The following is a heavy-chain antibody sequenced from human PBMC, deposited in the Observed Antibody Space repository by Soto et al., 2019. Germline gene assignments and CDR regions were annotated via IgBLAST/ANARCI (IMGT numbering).Heavy chain of an antibody. D-gene: IGHD7-27*01. Sequence: QVQLVESGGGEVQPGTSLRLSCIASGFIFSNNGMHWVRQAPGKGLEWVALVSHDGRKTFYVDSVKGLLTIYSVNSKNTVYLHMNNLRPEDTAVYRCARDLRQGAPGATVYGMDVWGQGTTVTVSS. V-gene: IGHV3-30*03. CDR3: ARDLRQGAPGATVYGMDV. J-gene: IGHJ6*02. CDR1: GFIFSNNG. CDR2: VSHDGRKT.